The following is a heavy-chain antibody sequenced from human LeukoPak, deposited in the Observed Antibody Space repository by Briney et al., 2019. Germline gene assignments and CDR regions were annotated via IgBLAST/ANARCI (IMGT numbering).Heavy chain of an antibody. CDR3: AKSRFYDSSGHEYFHY. V-gene: IGHV3-23*01. J-gene: IGHJ1*01. CDR2: ISGSGGRT. Sequence: GGSLRLSCAASGFTFSNYAMSWVRQAPGKGLEWVSTISGSGGRTYYADSVKGRFTISRDNSKNTLYLQMNSLRAEDKAVYYCAKSRFYDSSGHEYFHYWGQGTLVTVSS. D-gene: IGHD3-22*01. CDR1: GFTFSNYA.